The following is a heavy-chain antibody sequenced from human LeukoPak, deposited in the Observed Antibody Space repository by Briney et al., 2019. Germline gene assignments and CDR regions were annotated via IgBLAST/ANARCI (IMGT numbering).Heavy chain of an antibody. D-gene: IGHD3-22*01. CDR2: TLYDESTK. CDR1: GFTFRSYA. J-gene: IGHJ4*02. CDR3: AKDSSYYYDTRGPYFDY. V-gene: IGHV3-30*18. Sequence: GGSLRLSCAASGFTFRSYAMNWVRQAPGKGLEWVAFTLYDESTKYYADSVKGRFTVSRDNSKNTLYLQMNSLRAEDTAVYYCAKDSSYYYDTRGPYFDYWGQGTLVTVSS.